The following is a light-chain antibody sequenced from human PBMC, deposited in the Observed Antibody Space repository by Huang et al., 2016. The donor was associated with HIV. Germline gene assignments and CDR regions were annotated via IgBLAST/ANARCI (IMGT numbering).Light chain of an antibody. J-gene: IGKJ3*01. CDR3: QQYNDFRST. CDR1: QIVSSH. CDR2: AAS. V-gene: IGKV3-15*01. Sequence: ETVMTQSPVTLSVSPGDRASLSCRSSQIVSSHLAWYQQKPGQAPRLLIYAASTRATGVPARFSGSGAGTEFTLTISTLQSEESAVYYCQQYNDFRSTFGPETRVEIK.